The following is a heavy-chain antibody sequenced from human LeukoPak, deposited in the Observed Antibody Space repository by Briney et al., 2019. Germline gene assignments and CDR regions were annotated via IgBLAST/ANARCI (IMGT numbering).Heavy chain of an antibody. D-gene: IGHD3-22*01. J-gene: IGHJ4*02. V-gene: IGHV3-7*01. Sequence: PGGSLRLSCEGSGFTFSNYWMSWVRQAPGKGLEWVANIQQHGSETYYVDSVKGRFTISRDNSKNSLYLQMNSLRAEDTAVYYCAKVKPAGTDDTSVYRPFDYWGQGPLVTVSS. CDR2: IQQHGSET. CDR1: GFTFSNYW. CDR3: AKVKPAGTDDTSVYRPFDY.